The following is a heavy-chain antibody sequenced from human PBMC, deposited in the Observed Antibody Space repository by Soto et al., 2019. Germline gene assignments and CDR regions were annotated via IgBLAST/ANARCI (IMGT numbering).Heavy chain of an antibody. V-gene: IGHV1-69*12. D-gene: IGHD1-26*01. J-gene: IGHJ6*01. CDR2: IIPIFRTA. CDR3: ATHTVGAPGIYYYGRDV. Sequence: QVQLVQSGAEVKKPGSSVKVSCKASGGTFSSYAISWVRQAPGQGLEWMGGIIPIFRTAAYAKKFQGRVTITADESTSTAYMEVSRLRSEDTAVYYCATHTVGAPGIYYYGRDVSGEWATLTVAS. CDR1: GGTFSSYA.